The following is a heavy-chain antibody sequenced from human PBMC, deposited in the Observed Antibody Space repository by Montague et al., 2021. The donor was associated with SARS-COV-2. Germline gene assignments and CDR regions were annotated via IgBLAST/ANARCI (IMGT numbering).Heavy chain of an antibody. D-gene: IGHD3-22*01. Sequence: SETLSLTCAVYDGSFSDYSWTWIRQPPGKGLEWIGEINHRGSTNYNPPLKSRVTISVDTSKNQFSLKMTSVTAADTAVYYCARGRQHINMVVVVVTGGEYYFDFWGQGTLVAASS. CDR2: INHRGST. J-gene: IGHJ4*02. CDR1: DGSFSDYS. V-gene: IGHV4-34*01. CDR3: ARGRQHINMVVVVVTGGEYYFDF.